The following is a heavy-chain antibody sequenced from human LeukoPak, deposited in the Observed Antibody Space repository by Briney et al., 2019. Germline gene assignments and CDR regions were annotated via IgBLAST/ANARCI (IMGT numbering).Heavy chain of an antibody. J-gene: IGHJ4*02. V-gene: IGHV1-69*04. Sequence: ASVKVSCKASGGFSNYAINWVRQAPGQGLEWMGRIIPILNTANSAEKLQGRVTITADKLTNTAYMELSSLRSEDTAVYYCARERRDCSSTSCVKFLDYWGQGTLVTVSS. CDR1: GGFSNYA. CDR2: IIPILNTA. D-gene: IGHD2-2*01. CDR3: ARERRDCSSTSCVKFLDY.